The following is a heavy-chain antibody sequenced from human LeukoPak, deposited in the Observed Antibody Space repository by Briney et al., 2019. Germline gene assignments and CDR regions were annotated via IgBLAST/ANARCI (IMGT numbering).Heavy chain of an antibody. V-gene: IGHV4-59*01. CDR3: ATKTRQLWSPSYYYYGMDV. J-gene: IGHJ6*04. D-gene: IGHD5-18*01. Sequence: SETLSLTCTVSGGSISSYYWSWIRQPPGKGLEWIGYIYYSGSTNYNPSLKSRVTISVDTSKNQFSLKLSSVTAADTAVYYCATKTRQLWSPSYYYYGMDVWGKGTTVTVSS. CDR2: IYYSGST. CDR1: GGSISSYY.